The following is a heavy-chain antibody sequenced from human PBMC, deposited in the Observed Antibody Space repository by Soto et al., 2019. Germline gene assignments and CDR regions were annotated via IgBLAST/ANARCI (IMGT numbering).Heavy chain of an antibody. J-gene: IGHJ4*02. D-gene: IGHD3-22*01. V-gene: IGHV1-69*13. Sequence: SVKVSCKASGGTFSSYAISWVRQAPGQGLEWMGGIIPIFGTANYAQKFQGRVTITADESTSTAYMELSSLRSEDTAVYYCARGPVEYYYDSSGYYYRYWGQGTLVTVSS. CDR2: IIPIFGTA. CDR3: ARGPVEYYYDSSGYYYRY. CDR1: GGTFSSYA.